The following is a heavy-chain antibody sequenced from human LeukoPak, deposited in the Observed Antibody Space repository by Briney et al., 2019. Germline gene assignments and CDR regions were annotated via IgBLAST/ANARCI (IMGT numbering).Heavy chain of an antibody. CDR2: VYYSGST. D-gene: IGHD1-26*01. CDR3: ARGNSGSYSQFDY. Sequence: PSETLSLTCTVSGGSISTYYWSWIRQPPGKGLEWIGYVYYSGSTNYNPSLKSRVTISVDKSKNQFSLKLSSVTAADTAVYYCARGNSGSYSQFDYWGQGTLVTVSS. J-gene: IGHJ4*02. CDR1: GGSISTYY. V-gene: IGHV4-59*01.